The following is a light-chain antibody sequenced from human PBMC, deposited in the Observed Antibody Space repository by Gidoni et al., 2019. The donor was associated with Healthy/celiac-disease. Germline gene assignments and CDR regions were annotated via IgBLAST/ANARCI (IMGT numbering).Light chain of an antibody. J-gene: IGKJ1*01. CDR2: AAS. V-gene: IGKV1-39*01. CDR1: QSISSY. CDR3: QQSYSTPHT. Sequence: DIQMTQSPSSLAASVGDRVTITCRASQSISSYLNWYQQKPGKAPKLLIYAASSLQSGVPSRFSGSGSGTDFTLTISSLQPEDFATYYCQQSYSTPHTFXPXTKVEIK.